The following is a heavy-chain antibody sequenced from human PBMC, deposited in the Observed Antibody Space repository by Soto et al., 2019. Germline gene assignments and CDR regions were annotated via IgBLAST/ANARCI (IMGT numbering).Heavy chain of an antibody. J-gene: IGHJ3*02. D-gene: IGHD3-10*01. CDR1: GFTFSSYA. CDR3: ARDLGGFGELINAFDI. V-gene: IGHV3-30*04. CDR2: ISYDGSNK. Sequence: GGSLRLSCAASGFTFSSYAMHWVRQAPGKGLEWVAVISYDGSNKYYADSVKGRFTISRDNSKNTLYLQMNILRAEDTAVDYGARDLGGFGELINAFDIWGQGTMVTVSS.